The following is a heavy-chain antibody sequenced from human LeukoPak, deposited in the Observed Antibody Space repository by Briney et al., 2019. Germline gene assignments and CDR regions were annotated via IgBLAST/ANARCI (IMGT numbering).Heavy chain of an antibody. D-gene: IGHD3-10*01. V-gene: IGHV3-23*01. CDR2: ISGSGGST. CDR3: AKPLHPITRLGEYYFDY. Sequence: GGSLRLSCAASGFTFSSYAMSWVRQAPGKGLEWVSAISGSGGSTYYADSVKGRFTISRDNSKNTLYLQMNSLRAEDTAVYYCAKPLHPITRLGEYYFDYWGQGTLVTVSS. CDR1: GFTFSSYA. J-gene: IGHJ4*02.